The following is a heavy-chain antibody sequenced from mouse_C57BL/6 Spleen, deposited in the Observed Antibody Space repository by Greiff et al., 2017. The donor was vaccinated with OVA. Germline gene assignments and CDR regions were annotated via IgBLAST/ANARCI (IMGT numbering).Heavy chain of an antibody. Sequence: QVQLKESGPELVKPGASVKLSCKASGYTFTSYDINWVKQRPGQGLEWIGWLYPRDGSTKYNEKFKGKATLTVDTSSSTAYMELHSLTSEDSAVYFCARGNSNYYFDYWGQGTTLTVSS. CDR2: LYPRDGST. J-gene: IGHJ2*01. D-gene: IGHD2-5*01. CDR3: ARGNSNYYFDY. CDR1: GYTFTSYD. V-gene: IGHV1-85*01.